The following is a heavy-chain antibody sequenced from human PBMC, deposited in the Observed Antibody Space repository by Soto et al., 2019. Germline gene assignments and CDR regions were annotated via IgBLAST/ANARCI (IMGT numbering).Heavy chain of an antibody. CDR2: IYWDGDK. J-gene: IGHJ6*02. CDR1: GFSLSTSGVG. V-gene: IGHV2-5*02. Sequence: QITLKESGPTLVKPTQTLTVTCTFSGFSLSTSGVGVAWIRQPPGKALEWLALIYWDGDKRYSPFLKSRPTITKDTSENQVVLTLTNMDPVDTATYYCAHKGGRGAGMDVWGQGTTVTVSS. D-gene: IGHD2-15*01. CDR3: AHKGGRGAGMDV.